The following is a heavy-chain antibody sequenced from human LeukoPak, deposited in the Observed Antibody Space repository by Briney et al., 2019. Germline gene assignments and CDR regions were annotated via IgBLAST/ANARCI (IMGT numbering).Heavy chain of an antibody. J-gene: IGHJ5*02. V-gene: IGHV3-23*01. D-gene: IGHD2-8*01. CDR1: GFTFSSYG. Sequence: PGGSLRLSCAASGFTFSSYGMTWVRQAPGKGLEWVSGISGRGSSTHYADSVKGRFTISRDNSKNTVYLQMNSLRAEGTAVYYCARWYNWFDPWGQGTLVTVSS. CDR3: ARWYNWFDP. CDR2: ISGRGSST.